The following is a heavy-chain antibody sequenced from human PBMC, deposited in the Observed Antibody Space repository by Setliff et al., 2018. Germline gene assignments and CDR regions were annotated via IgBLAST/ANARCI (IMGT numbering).Heavy chain of an antibody. J-gene: IGHJ6*03. CDR3: QYMDV. CDR1: GGSFSDYY. CDR2: IYTSWST. Sequence: SETLSLTCAAYGGSFSDYYWSWIRQPAGKGLEWIGQIYTSWSTNYNPSLKSRVTISLDTSNNQFSLSLSSVTAADTAVYYCQYMDVWGKGTTVTVSS. V-gene: IGHV4-59*10.